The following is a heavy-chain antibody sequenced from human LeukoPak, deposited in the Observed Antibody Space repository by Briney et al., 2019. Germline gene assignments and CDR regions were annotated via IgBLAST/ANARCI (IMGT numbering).Heavy chain of an antibody. J-gene: IGHJ4*02. CDR3: ARGSVYYDFWSGPTLGDY. CDR2: ISSSGSTI. D-gene: IGHD3-3*01. Sequence: PGGSLRLSCAASGFTFSDYYMSWIRQAPGKGLEWVSYISSSGSTIYYAGSVKGRFTISRDNAKNSLYLQMNSLRAEDTAVYYCARGSVYYDFWSGPTLGDYWGQGTLVTVSS. V-gene: IGHV3-11*01. CDR1: GFTFSDYY.